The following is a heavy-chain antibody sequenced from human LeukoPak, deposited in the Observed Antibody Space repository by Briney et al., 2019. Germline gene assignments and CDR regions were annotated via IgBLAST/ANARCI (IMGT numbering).Heavy chain of an antibody. D-gene: IGHD2-15*01. CDR1: GGSISSSSYY. Sequence: PSETLSLTCTVSGGSISSSSYYWGWIRQPPGKGLEWIGSIYYSGSTYYNPSLKSRVTISVDTSKNQFSLKLSSVTAADTAVYYCARKKGMVVAATRPYYFDYWGQGTLVTVSS. CDR3: ARKKGMVVAATRPYYFDY. V-gene: IGHV4-39*07. CDR2: IYYSGST. J-gene: IGHJ4*02.